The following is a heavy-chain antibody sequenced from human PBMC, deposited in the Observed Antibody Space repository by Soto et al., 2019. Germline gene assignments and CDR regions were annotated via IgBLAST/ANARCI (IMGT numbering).Heavy chain of an antibody. CDR2: IKSKTDGGTT. CDR1: GFTFSNAW. Sequence: EVQLVESGGGLVKLGGSLRLSCAASGFTFSNAWMNWVRQAPGKGLEWVGRIKSKTDGGTTDYGAPVKGRFTISRDDSKDKLYLQMNSLNNADTDVYYCTVGIAARLYYYYGMDVWGEGTTVTVSS. V-gene: IGHV3-15*07. CDR3: TVGIAARLYYYYGMDV. J-gene: IGHJ6*04. D-gene: IGHD6-6*01.